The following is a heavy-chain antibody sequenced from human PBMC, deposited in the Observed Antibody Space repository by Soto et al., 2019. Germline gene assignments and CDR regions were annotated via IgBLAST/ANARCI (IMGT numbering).Heavy chain of an antibody. Sequence: ASVKVSCKASGYTFTGYYMHWVRQAPGQGLEWMGWINPNSGGTNYAQKFQGWVTMTRDTSISTAYMELSRLRSDDTAVYYCARAWAAAGNNWFDPWGQEPWSPSPQ. D-gene: IGHD6-13*01. CDR2: INPNSGGT. CDR3: ARAWAAAGNNWFDP. V-gene: IGHV1-2*04. CDR1: GYTFTGYY. J-gene: IGHJ5*02.